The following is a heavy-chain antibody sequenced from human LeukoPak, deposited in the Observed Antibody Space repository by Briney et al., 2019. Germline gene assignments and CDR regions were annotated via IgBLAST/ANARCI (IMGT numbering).Heavy chain of an antibody. CDR3: AKGKYYYGSGFFFHYYYGMDV. Sequence: ASVKVSCKASGYTFTGYYMHWVRQAPGQGLEWMGGIIPIFGTANYAQKFQGRVTITADESTSTAYMELSSLRSEDTAVYYCAKGKYYYGSGFFFHYYYGMDVWGQGTTVTVSS. CDR2: IIPIFGTA. D-gene: IGHD3-10*01. CDR1: GYTFTGYY. V-gene: IGHV1-69*13. J-gene: IGHJ6*02.